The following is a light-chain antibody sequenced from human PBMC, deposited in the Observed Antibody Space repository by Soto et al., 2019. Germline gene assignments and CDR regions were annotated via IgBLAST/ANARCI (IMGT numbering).Light chain of an antibody. CDR2: AAY. CDR3: QYLNGAPTIP. CDR1: QDVSDY. J-gene: IGKJ5*01. V-gene: IGKV1-9*01. Sequence: DIQLTQSPSFLSASVGDRVTIICRASQDVSDYLAWYQHAPGKAPNLLIYAAYTLQSGVPSRFSASGSGTEFSLTITSLQPEDFATYYCQYLNGAPTIPFGQGTRL.